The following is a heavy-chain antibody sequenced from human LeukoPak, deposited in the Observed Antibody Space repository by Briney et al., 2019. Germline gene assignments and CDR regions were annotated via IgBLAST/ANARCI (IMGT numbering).Heavy chain of an antibody. CDR1: GFTFSSYA. J-gene: IGHJ4*02. CDR2: ISYDGSNK. Sequence: GGSLRLSCAASGFTFSSYAMHWVRQAPGKGLEWVAVISYDGSNKYYADSVKGRFTISRDNSKNTLYLQMNSLRAEDTAVYYCARDGLLWFGGLSSFDYWGQGTLVTVSS. D-gene: IGHD3-10*01. V-gene: IGHV3-30*04. CDR3: ARDGLLWFGGLSSFDY.